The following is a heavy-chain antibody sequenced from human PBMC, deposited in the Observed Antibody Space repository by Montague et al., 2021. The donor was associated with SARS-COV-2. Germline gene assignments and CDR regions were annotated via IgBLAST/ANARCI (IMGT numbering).Heavy chain of an antibody. Sequence: SETLSLTCTVSGGSISSSSYYWGRLRQPPGKGLVWNVSHYDSASYNYNPSLKSRVTISVDTSKNQFSLKLSSVTAADTAVFYCARHSGDYTIFGVVIYYMDDWGKGTPVTVSS. CDR2: HYDSASY. J-gene: IGHJ6*03. V-gene: IGHV4-39*01. D-gene: IGHD3-3*01. CDR3: ARHSGDYTIFGVVIYYMDD. CDR1: GGSISSSSYY.